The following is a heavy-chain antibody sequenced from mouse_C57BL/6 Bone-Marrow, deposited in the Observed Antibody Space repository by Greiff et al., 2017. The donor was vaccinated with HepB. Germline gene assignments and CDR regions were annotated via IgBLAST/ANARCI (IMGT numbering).Heavy chain of an antibody. Sequence: VQLQQSGPGLVAPSQSLSITCTVSGFSLTSYAISWVRQPPGKGLEWLGVIWTGGGTNCNSVLNSRLSINKDNSKSQVFLKKNSLQTDDAARYYCASHYDGYYLFDYWGQGTTLTVSS. CDR2: IWTGGGT. CDR1: GFSLTSYA. D-gene: IGHD2-3*01. V-gene: IGHV2-9-1*01. CDR3: ASHYDGYYLFDY. J-gene: IGHJ2*01.